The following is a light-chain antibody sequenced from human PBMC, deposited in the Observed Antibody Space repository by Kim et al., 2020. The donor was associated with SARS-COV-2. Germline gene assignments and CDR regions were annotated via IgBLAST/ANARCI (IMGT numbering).Light chain of an antibody. V-gene: IGKV1-39*01. CDR1: QSISSY. J-gene: IGKJ1*01. Sequence: ASVGDRVTITCRASQSISSYLNWYQQKPGKAPKLLIYAASSLQSGVPSRFSGSGSGTDFTLTISSLQPQDFATYYCQQSYSTPWTFGQGTKVDIK. CDR2: AAS. CDR3: QQSYSTPWT.